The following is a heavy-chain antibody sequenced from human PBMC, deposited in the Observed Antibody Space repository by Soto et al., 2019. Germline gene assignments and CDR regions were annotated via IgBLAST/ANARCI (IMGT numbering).Heavy chain of an antibody. D-gene: IGHD2-21*02. CDR1: GFAFSLYS. J-gene: IGHJ4*01. Sequence: GGSLRLSCAASGFAFSLYSMNLVRQAPGKGLEWVSSIDIYSNFIYYADSVKGRFIISRDNARNSLFLQMSSLRAEDTAVYYCARDPNLYCPVNDCYVYWGHGTLVPVSP. V-gene: IGHV3-21*01. CDR2: IDIYSNFI. CDR3: ARDPNLYCPVNDCYVY.